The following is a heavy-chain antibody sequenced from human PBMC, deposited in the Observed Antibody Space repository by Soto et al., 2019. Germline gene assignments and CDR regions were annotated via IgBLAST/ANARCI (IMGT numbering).Heavy chain of an antibody. J-gene: IGHJ6*02. Sequence: QVQLVQSGPEVKKSGASVKVSYKASAYTFTTYGVSWVRQAPEQGLEWMGWISGYNGQTNYAQKFRGRVTFTTDTSTSTAYMELRSLRPDDTAMYFCARDTRKELWVEGLNAMDVWGQGTTVTVSS. CDR2: ISGYNGQT. CDR1: AYTFTTYG. V-gene: IGHV1-18*01. CDR3: ARDTRKELWVEGLNAMDV. D-gene: IGHD3-16*01.